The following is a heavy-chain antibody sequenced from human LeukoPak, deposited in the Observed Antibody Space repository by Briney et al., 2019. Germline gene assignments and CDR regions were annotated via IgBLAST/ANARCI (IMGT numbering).Heavy chain of an antibody. CDR1: GFTLSGYW. J-gene: IGHJ6*03. D-gene: IGHD3-16*01. V-gene: IGHV3-7*01. CDR2: IKQDGSEK. CDR3: ARVYLPTSYYYYYYMDV. Sequence: GGSLRLSCAASGFTLSGYWMSWVCQAPGKGLEWVANIKQDGSEKYYVDSVKGRFTISRDNAKNSLYLQMNSLRAEDTAVYYCARVYLPTSYYYYYYMDVWGKGTTVTVSS.